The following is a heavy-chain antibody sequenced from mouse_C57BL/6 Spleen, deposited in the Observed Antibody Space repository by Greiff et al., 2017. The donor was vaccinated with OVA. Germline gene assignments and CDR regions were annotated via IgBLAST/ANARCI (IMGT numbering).Heavy chain of an antibody. CDR1: GYTFTSYW. CDR2: IDPSDSYT. Sequence: QVQLQQPGAELVKPGASVKLSCKASGYTFTSYWMQWVKQRPGQGLEWIGEIDPSDSYTNYNQKFKGKATLKVDTTSSTAYMQLNSLTSEDSAVYCCARNSSYYFDYWGQGTTLTVSS. CDR3: ARNSSYYFDY. D-gene: IGHD1-1*01. J-gene: IGHJ2*01. V-gene: IGHV1-50*01.